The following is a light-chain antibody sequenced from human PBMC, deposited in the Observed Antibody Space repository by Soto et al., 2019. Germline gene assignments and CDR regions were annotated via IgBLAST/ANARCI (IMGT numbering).Light chain of an antibody. CDR3: SSWDGSLSGYV. Sequence: QAVVTQPPSASGTPGQRVTISCSGSSSNIGINAVNWYQQLPGTAPKLVIYNNNQRPSGVPDRFSASKSGTSASLAIRGLRSDDEADYYCSSWDGSLSGYVFGAGTKLTVL. V-gene: IGLV1-47*02. J-gene: IGLJ1*01. CDR2: NNN. CDR1: SSNIGINA.